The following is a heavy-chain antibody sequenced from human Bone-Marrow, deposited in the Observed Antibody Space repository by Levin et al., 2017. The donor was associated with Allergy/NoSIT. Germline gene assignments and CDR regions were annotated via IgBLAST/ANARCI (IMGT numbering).Heavy chain of an antibody. J-gene: IGHJ5*02. D-gene: IGHD3-10*01. Sequence: SGPTLVKPTQTLTLTCTFSGFSLDTSGVGVGWIRQPPGKALEWLALIYWDDDKWYSPFLKSRLTVTKDISKNQVVLTMTNMDPVDTATYYCAHRRRYYGSGSYSWFGPWGQGTLVSVSS. CDR3: AHRRRYYGSGSYSWFGP. V-gene: IGHV2-5*02. CDR2: IYWDDDK. CDR1: GFSLDTSGVG.